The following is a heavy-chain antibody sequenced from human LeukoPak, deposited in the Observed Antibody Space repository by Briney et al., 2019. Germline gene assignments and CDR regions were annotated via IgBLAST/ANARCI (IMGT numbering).Heavy chain of an antibody. CDR1: GFTFDDYA. J-gene: IGHJ6*02. V-gene: IGHV3-9*01. CDR2: ISWNSGSI. D-gene: IGHD1-1*01. CDR3: ARFTTTLNPYYYGMDV. Sequence: GRSLRLSCAASGFTFDDYAMHWVRQAPGKGLEWVSGISWNSGSIGYADSVKGRFTISRDNAKNSLFLQMSRLRAEDTAVYYCARFTTTLNPYYYGMDVWGQGTTVTVSS.